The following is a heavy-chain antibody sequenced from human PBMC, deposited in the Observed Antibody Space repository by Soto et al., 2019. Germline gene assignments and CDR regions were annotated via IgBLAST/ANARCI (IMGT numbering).Heavy chain of an antibody. J-gene: IGHJ6*01. Sequence: PGGSLTLFCAASGLTFSSSAMTWVRQAPGKGLEWVSGIGASGDDTYYADSVKGRFTISRDNSRDILYLQIHSLRAEDTVVYYCGGCQYYSYGLDV. D-gene: IGHD2-8*01. CDR1: GLTFSSSA. V-gene: IGHV3-23*01. CDR2: IGASGDDT. CDR3: GGCQYYSYGLDV.